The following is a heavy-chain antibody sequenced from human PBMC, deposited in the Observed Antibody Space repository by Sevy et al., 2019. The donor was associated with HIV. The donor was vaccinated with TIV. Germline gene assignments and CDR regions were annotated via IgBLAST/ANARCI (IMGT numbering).Heavy chain of an antibody. CDR2: IFYSGST. V-gene: IGHV4-59*01. CDR1: GGYINSYY. D-gene: IGHD3-22*01. CDR3: ASDHYDSSGFDY. Sequence: SETLSLTCTVSGGYINSYYWSWIRQPPGKGLEWIGYIFYSGSTNYNPSLKSRVTISVDTSKNQFSLKLTSVTAADTAVYYCASDHYDSSGFDYWGQGTLVTVSS. J-gene: IGHJ4*02.